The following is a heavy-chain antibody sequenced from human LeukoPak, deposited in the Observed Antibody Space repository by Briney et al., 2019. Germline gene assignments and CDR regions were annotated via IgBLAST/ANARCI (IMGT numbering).Heavy chain of an antibody. Sequence: GGSLRLSCAASGFTFSSYGMHWVRQAADKGLEWVAVISYDGSNKYYADSVKGRFTISRDNSKNTLYLQMNSLRAEDTAVYYCAKVGRQGAFDIWGQGTMVTVSS. CDR2: ISYDGSNK. D-gene: IGHD1-26*01. CDR1: GFTFSSYG. V-gene: IGHV3-30*18. J-gene: IGHJ3*02. CDR3: AKVGRQGAFDI.